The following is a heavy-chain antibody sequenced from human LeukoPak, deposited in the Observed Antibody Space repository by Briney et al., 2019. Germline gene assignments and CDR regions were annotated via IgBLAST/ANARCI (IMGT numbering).Heavy chain of an antibody. CDR2: IYRDGSS. CDR1: GLSVSSNY. V-gene: IGHV3-66*01. J-gene: IGHJ4*02. D-gene: IGHD3-9*01. Sequence: PGGSLRLSCVASGLSVSSNYMSWVRQAPGKGLVWVSVIYRDGSSYYAESVKGRFTISRDNSKNTLYIQMNSLRAEDTAVYYCARSFYDIVIGYYQYFDYWGQRTLVTVSS. CDR3: ARSFYDIVIGYYQYFDY.